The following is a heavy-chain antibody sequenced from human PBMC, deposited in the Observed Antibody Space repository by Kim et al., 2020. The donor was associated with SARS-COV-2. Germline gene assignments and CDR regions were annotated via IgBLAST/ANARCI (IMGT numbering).Heavy chain of an antibody. V-gene: IGHV4-39*01. CDR2: VHHVGST. Sequence: SETLSLTCTVSGGSISENSFYWGWIRQPPGKGLEWIGSVHHVGSTYYNPSVKVRVTVSVDTSRNQFSLTLNSVTAADTAQYFCARHARMTGVTSNFDVWGQGILVSVSS. CDR3: ARHARMTGVTSNFDV. J-gene: IGHJ1*01. D-gene: IGHD1-20*01. CDR1: GGSISENSFY.